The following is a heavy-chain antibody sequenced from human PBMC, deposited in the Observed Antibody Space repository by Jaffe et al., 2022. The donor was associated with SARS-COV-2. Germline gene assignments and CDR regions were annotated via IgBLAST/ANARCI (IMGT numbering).Heavy chain of an antibody. J-gene: IGHJ6*02. CDR3: ARDSRDSSGYPTGAHYYYYGMDV. CDR1: GFTFSSYG. V-gene: IGHV3-33*01. CDR2: IWYDGSNK. Sequence: QVQLVESGGGVVQPGRSLRLSCAASGFTFSSYGMHWVRQAPGKGLEWVAVIWYDGSNKYYADSVKGRFTISRDNSKNTLYLQMNSLRAEDTAVYYCARDSRDSSGYPTGAHYYYYGMDVWGQGTTVTVSS. D-gene: IGHD3-22*01.